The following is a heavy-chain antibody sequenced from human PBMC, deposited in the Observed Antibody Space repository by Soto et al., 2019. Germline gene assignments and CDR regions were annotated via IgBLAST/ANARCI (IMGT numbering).Heavy chain of an antibody. CDR2: IIPLFGTA. Sequence: QVYLVQSGAEVKKPGSSVKISCKASGGIFSSNTINWVRQAAGQGLEWMGGIIPLFGTANYAEKFQGRVTITADKSTQTAYMELTSLRSEDTAVYYCASTAACGGDCYAFDSWGQGTLVTVSS. D-gene: IGHD2-21*02. CDR1: GGIFSSNT. J-gene: IGHJ4*02. CDR3: ASTAACGGDCYAFDS. V-gene: IGHV1-69*06.